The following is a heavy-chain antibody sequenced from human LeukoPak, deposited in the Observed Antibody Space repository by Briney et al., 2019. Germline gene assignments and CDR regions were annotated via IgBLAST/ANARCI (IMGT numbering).Heavy chain of an antibody. J-gene: IGHJ6*02. D-gene: IGHD2-15*01. CDR3: ARWRYCSGGSCHTGHYYYYGMDV. CDR2: MNPNSGNT. Sequence: ASVTVSCKASGYTFTSYDINWVRQATGQGLEWMGWMNPNSGNTGYAQKFQGRVTMTRNTSISTAYMELSSLRSEDTAVYSCARWRYCSGGSCHTGHYYYYGMDVWGRGTTVTVSS. V-gene: IGHV1-8*01. CDR1: GYTFTSYD.